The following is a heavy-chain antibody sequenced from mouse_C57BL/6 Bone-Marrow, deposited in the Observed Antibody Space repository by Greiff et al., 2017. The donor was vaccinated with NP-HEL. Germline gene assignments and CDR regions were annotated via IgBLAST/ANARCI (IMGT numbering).Heavy chain of an antibody. D-gene: IGHD1-1*01. CDR1: GYAFSSSW. J-gene: IGHJ3*01. CDR2: IYPGDGDT. Sequence: QVQLKQSGPELVKPGASVKISCKASGYAFSSSWMNWVKQRPGKGLEWIGRIYPGDGDTNYNGKFKGKATFTADTSSNTAYMQLSSLTTEDSAIYYCARGDTTVVRAYWGQGTLVTVSA. V-gene: IGHV1-82*01. CDR3: ARGDTTVVRAY.